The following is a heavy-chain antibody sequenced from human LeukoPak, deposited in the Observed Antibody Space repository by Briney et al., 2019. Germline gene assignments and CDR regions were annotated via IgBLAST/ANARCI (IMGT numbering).Heavy chain of an antibody. D-gene: IGHD3-10*01. CDR1: GGSISNYF. CDR3: ARQEKYGSGYDY. V-gene: IGHV4-59*08. Sequence: SETLSLTCTASGGSISNYFWTWIRQPPGKGLEWIGYIYYSGSTNYSPSLKSRVTISVDTSKNQFSLKLTSVTAADTAVYYCARQEKYGSGYDYWGQGTLVTVSS. CDR2: IYYSGST. J-gene: IGHJ4*02.